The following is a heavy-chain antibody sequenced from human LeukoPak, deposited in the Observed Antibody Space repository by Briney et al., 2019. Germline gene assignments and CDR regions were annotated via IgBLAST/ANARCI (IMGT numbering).Heavy chain of an antibody. D-gene: IGHD3-22*01. Sequence: PSETLSLTCTVSGGSISSAGYYWSWIRQHPGKGLEWIGYIYYSGSTYYNPSLESRVTISVDTSKNQFSLKLSSVTAADTAVYYCARHSSGHEAFDYWGQGTLVTVSS. J-gene: IGHJ4*02. CDR2: IYYSGST. CDR3: ARHSSGHEAFDY. V-gene: IGHV4-31*03. CDR1: GGSISSAGYY.